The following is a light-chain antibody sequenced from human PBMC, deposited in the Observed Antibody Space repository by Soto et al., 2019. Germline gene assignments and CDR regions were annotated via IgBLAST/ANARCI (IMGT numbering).Light chain of an antibody. Sequence: EIVMTQSPATLSVSPGERATLSCRASQSVTINLAWYQQKPGQAPRLLIYGASIRATGIPARFSGSGSGTDFTLTISSLQSEDFAVYYCQHYNDWPAYTFGQGTKLEIK. CDR1: QSVTIN. CDR3: QHYNDWPAYT. V-gene: IGKV3-15*01. J-gene: IGKJ2*01. CDR2: GAS.